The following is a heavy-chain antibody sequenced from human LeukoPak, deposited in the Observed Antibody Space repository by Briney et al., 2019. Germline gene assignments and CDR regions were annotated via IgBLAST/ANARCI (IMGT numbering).Heavy chain of an antibody. CDR1: GFTFSDYY. CDR3: ARDKAVAGIVYYYMDV. D-gene: IGHD6-19*01. V-gene: IGHV3-11*01. CDR2: ISSSGSTI. Sequence: PGGSLRLSCAASGFTFSDYYMSWIRQAPGKGLEWVSYISSSGSTIYYADSVKGRFTISRDNAKNSLHLQMNSRRAEDTAVYYCARDKAVAGIVYYYMDVWGKGTTVTVSS. J-gene: IGHJ6*03.